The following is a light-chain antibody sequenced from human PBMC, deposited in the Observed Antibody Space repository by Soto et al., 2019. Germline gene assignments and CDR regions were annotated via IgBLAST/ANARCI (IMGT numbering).Light chain of an antibody. V-gene: IGLV2-14*01. J-gene: IGLJ1*01. CDR2: DVS. CDR3: SSYTSLIV. Sequence: QSALTQPASVSGSPGQSITISCTGTSSDVGGYNYVSWYQQHPGKAPKLMIYDVSNRPSRVSNRFSGSKSGNTASLTISGLQAEDEADYYCSSYTSLIVFGTGTKLTVL. CDR1: SSDVGGYNY.